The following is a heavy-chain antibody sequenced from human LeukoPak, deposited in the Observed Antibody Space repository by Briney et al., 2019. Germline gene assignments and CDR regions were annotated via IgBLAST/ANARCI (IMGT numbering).Heavy chain of an antibody. D-gene: IGHD4/OR15-4a*01. J-gene: IGHJ4*02. CDR3: ARVKVGATPHAPYFDY. CDR1: GGSISSSNW. Sequence: PSGTLSLTCAVSGGSISSSNWWSWVRQPPGKGLEWIGEIYHSGSTNYNPSLKSRVTISVDTSKNQFSLKLSSVTAADTAVYYCARVKVGATPHAPYFDYWGQGTLVTVSS. CDR2: IYHSGST. V-gene: IGHV4-4*02.